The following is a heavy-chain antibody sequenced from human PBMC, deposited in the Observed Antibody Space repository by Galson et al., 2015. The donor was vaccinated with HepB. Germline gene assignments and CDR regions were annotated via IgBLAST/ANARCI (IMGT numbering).Heavy chain of an antibody. J-gene: IGHJ2*01. CDR3: ARSGYSSGGSPWYFDL. Sequence: PALVKPTQTLTLTCTFSGFSLSTTEMRVSWIRQPPGKALEWLARIHWADKNYYSTPLTTRLTISKDTSKNQVVPTMTNMDPVDTPTYYCARSGYSSGGSPWYFDLWGRGTLVTVSS. CDR2: IHWADKN. V-gene: IGHV2-70*04. D-gene: IGHD6-19*01. CDR1: GFSLSTTEMR.